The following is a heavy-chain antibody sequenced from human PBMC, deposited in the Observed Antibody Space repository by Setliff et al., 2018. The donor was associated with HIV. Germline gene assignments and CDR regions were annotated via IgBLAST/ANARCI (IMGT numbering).Heavy chain of an antibody. J-gene: IGHJ6*03. V-gene: IGHV4-39*01. Sequence: SETLSLTCIVSGGSISSSSYYWGWIRQPPGKGLEWIGSIYFSGSTYYNPSLESRVTISMDTSKNQFSLKLTSLTAADTAVYYCARNPRHYNSLTGYRYYYMDVWGKATTVTVSS. D-gene: IGHD3-9*01. CDR1: GGSISSSSYY. CDR2: IYFSGST. CDR3: ARNPRHYNSLTGYRYYYMDV.